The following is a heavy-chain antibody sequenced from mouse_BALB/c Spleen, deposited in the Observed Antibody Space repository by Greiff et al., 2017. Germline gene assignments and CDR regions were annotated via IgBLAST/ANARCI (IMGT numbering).Heavy chain of an antibody. Sequence: VHLVESGPGLVAPSQSLSITCTVSGFSLTDYGVSWIRQPPGKGLEWLGVIWGGGSTYYNSALKSRLSISKDNSKSQVFLKMNSLQTDDTAMYYCAKWLRRGYYALDYWGQGTSVTVSS. CDR3: AKWLRRGYYALDY. CDR1: GFSLTDYG. CDR2: IWGGGST. V-gene: IGHV2-6-5*01. J-gene: IGHJ4*01. D-gene: IGHD2-2*01.